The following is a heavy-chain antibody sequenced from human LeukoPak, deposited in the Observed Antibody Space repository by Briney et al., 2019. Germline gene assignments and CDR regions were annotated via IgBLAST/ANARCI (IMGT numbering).Heavy chain of an antibody. D-gene: IGHD3-3*01. V-gene: IGHV3-23*01. J-gene: IGHJ4*02. CDR3: AKAESRFLEWLLSPGYFDY. Sequence: PGGSLRLSCAASGFTFSSYAMSWVRQAPGKGLEWVSAISGSGGSTYYADSVKGRFTISRDNSKNTLYLQMNSLRAEDTAVYYCAKAESRFLEWLLSPGYFDYWGQGTLVTVSS. CDR2: ISGSGGST. CDR1: GFTFSSYA.